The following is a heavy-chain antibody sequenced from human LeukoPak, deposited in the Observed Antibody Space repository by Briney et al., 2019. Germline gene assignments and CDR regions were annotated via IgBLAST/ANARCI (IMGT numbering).Heavy chain of an antibody. CDR2: ISSSSSYI. V-gene: IGHV3-21*01. CDR1: GVTFSSYS. CDR3: AREGDDSSGYYYFDY. D-gene: IGHD3-22*01. Sequence: GGSLRLSCAASGVTFSSYSMNWVRQAPGKGLEWVSSISSSSSYIYYADSVKGRFTISRDNAKNSLYLQMNSLRAEDTAVYYCAREGDDSSGYYYFDYWGQGTLVTVSS. J-gene: IGHJ4*02.